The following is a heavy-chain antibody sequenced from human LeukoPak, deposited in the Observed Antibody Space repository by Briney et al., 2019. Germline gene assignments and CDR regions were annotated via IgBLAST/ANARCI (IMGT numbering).Heavy chain of an antibody. CDR1: GFTVSTNY. Sequence: GGSLRLSCAASGFTVSTNYMSWVRQAPGKGLEWVSVIYSGGTTNYADSAKGRFTISRDNSKNTVYLQMISLRAEDTAVYYCARGGYAHYYGMDVWGQGTTVTVSS. V-gene: IGHV3-53*01. J-gene: IGHJ6*02. D-gene: IGHD5-18*01. CDR2: IYSGGTT. CDR3: ARGGYAHYYGMDV.